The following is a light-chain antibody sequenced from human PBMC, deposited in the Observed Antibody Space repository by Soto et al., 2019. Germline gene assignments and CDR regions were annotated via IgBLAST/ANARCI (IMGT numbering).Light chain of an antibody. CDR2: GNT. CDR1: TSNIGAGYD. CDR3: LSFDSSLSVV. V-gene: IGLV1-40*01. J-gene: IGLJ2*01. Sequence: QSVLTQPPTVSGAPGQMVTISCTRITSNIGAGYDVHWYQQLPGRAPKLLIYGNTNRPSGVPDRFSGSKSGTSASLAITGLQAEDEADYYCLSFDSSLSVVFGGGTKLTVL.